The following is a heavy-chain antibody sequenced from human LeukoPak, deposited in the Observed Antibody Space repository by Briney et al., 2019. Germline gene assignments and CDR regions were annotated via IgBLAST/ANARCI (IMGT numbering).Heavy chain of an antibody. CDR2: IKKDGSEK. D-gene: IGHD5-18*01. CDR3: TRHLSGVTGYTYGRGIDY. V-gene: IGHV3-7*01. Sequence: PGGSLRLSCAVSGFTFSSYWMSWVRQAPGKGLEWVAKIKKDGSEKYYVDSVKGRFTISRDNAKTSLSLQMNSLSPEDTAVYYCTRHLSGVTGYTYGRGIDYWGQGTLVTVSS. CDR1: GFTFSSYW. J-gene: IGHJ4*02.